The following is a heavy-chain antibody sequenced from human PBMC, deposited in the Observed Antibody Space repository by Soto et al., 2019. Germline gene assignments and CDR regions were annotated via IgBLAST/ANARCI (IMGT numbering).Heavy chain of an antibody. Sequence: QVQLQESGPGLVKPSQTLSLTCTVSGGSISSGGYYWSWIRQHPGKGLAWIGYIYYSGSTYYNPSLKRRVTISVDTSKNQFSLKLSSVTAADTAVYYCARGWFEWVTTLGGGAFDIWGQGTMVTVSS. CDR3: ARGWFEWVTTLGGGAFDI. CDR2: IYYSGST. J-gene: IGHJ3*02. D-gene: IGHD4-17*01. CDR1: GGSISSGGYY. V-gene: IGHV4-31*03.